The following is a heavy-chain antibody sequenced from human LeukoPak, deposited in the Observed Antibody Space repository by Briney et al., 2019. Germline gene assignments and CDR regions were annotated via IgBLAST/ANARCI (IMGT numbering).Heavy chain of an antibody. V-gene: IGHV4-59*01. D-gene: IGHD3-10*01. Sequence: KASETLSLTCTVSGGSISSYYWSWIRQPPGKGLEWTGYIYYSGSTNYNPSLKSRVTISVDTSKNQFSLKLSSVTAADTAVYYCARLWGFGELPKSGWGQGTLVTVSS. CDR1: GGSISSYY. J-gene: IGHJ4*02. CDR3: ARLWGFGELPKSG. CDR2: IYYSGST.